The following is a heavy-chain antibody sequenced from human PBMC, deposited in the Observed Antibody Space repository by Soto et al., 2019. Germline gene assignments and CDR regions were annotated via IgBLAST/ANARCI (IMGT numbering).Heavy chain of an antibody. Sequence: PSETLSLTCTVSGGSISSGDYYWSWIRQPPGKGLEWIGYIYYSGSTYYNPSLKSRVTISVDTSKNQFSLKLSSVTAADTAVYYCARVGNADYSNFDWGQGTLVTVSS. D-gene: IGHD4-4*01. J-gene: IGHJ4*02. CDR1: GGSISSGDYY. CDR3: ARVGNADYSNFD. CDR2: IYYSGST. V-gene: IGHV4-30-4*01.